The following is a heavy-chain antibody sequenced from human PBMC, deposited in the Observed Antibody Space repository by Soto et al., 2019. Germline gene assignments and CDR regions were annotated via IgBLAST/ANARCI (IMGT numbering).Heavy chain of an antibody. D-gene: IGHD3-22*01. CDR2: ISCDGSNQ. J-gene: IGHJ4*02. V-gene: IGHV3-30*03. CDR1: GFTFNNYC. CDR3: ARDLVYYYDSSGYYNFEY. Sequence: QVQLVESGGGVVQPGRSLRLSCAASGFTFNNYCMHWVRQAPGKGLEWVAVISCDGSNQYYADSVKGRFAISRDNSKNTLYLQMNRRRTEDTAVYYCARDLVYYYDSSGYYNFEYWGQGSLVTVSS.